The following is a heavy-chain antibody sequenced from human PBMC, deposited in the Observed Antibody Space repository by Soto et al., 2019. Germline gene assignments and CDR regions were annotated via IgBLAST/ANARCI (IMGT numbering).Heavy chain of an antibody. CDR3: ARARIRLWPNFDY. V-gene: IGHV4-30-4*01. J-gene: IGHJ4*02. D-gene: IGHD5-18*01. CDR2: IYYSGST. Sequence: NPSETLSLTCTVSGGSISNGDFYWSLIPQPPGKGLEWIGYIYYSGSTYYNPSLKSRVTISVDTSKNQFSLKLSSVTAADTAVYYCARARIRLWPNFDYWGQGTLVTVS. CDR1: GGSISNGDFY.